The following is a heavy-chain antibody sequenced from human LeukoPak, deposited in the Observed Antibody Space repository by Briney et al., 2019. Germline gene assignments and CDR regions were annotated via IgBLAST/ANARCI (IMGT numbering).Heavy chain of an antibody. Sequence: PGGSLRLSCAASEFIFSDYAMGWVRQALGKGLEWVSTIDKTTYPTFYADSVKGRFTISRDNSKNTLYLQMNSLRTEDTAVYFCAKFEGATIPGWFNDYWGQGFLVTVSS. CDR2: IDKTTYPT. CDR1: EFIFSDYA. D-gene: IGHD6-19*01. CDR3: AKFEGATIPGWFNDY. J-gene: IGHJ4*02. V-gene: IGHV3-23*05.